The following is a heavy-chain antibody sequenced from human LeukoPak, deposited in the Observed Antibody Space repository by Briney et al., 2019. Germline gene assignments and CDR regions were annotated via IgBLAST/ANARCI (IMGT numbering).Heavy chain of an antibody. CDR2: IYGGGTT. CDR1: GFTFATYA. V-gene: IGHV3-66*01. J-gene: IGHJ2*01. Sequence: GGSLRLSCAASGFTFATYAMSWVRQAPGKRLEWVSLIYGGGTTYYADSVKGRFTISRDNSKNTLYLQMNSLRADDTAVYYCARKSPGTTKWCFDLWGRGTLVTVSS. D-gene: IGHD1-7*01. CDR3: ARKSPGTTKWCFDL.